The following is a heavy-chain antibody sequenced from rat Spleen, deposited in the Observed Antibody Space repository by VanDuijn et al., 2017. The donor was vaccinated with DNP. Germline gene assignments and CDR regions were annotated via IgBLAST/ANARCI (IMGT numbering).Heavy chain of an antibody. CDR3: ARPDYYDGSYPHY. Sequence: EVQLVESGGDLVQPGRSLKLSCVASGFTFSDYLMTWIRQVPGKGLEWIASITSSGGSTYYPDSVKGRFTISRDNAKNTLYLQMNSLRSEDTATYYCARPDYYDGSYPHYWGQGVMVTVSS. D-gene: IGHD1-12*02. J-gene: IGHJ2*01. CDR2: ITSSGGST. CDR1: GFTFSDYL. V-gene: IGHV5-31*01.